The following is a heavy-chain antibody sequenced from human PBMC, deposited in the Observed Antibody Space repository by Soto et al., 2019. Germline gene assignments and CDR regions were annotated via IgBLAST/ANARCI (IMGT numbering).Heavy chain of an antibody. CDR3: ARDSRSGFGAAGSYFDY. J-gene: IGHJ4*02. V-gene: IGHV3-72*01. D-gene: IGHD3-10*01. CDR1: GFIFSDHY. Sequence: EVQLVESGGGLVQPGGPLRLSCAVSGFIFSDHYMDWVRQAPGKGLEWVGRSGNKPNSYITEYAASVKDRFTISRDDSKYSLYLHMDSLKTEGTAVYYCARDSRSGFGAAGSYFDYWGQGTMVTVSS. CDR2: SGNKPNSYIT.